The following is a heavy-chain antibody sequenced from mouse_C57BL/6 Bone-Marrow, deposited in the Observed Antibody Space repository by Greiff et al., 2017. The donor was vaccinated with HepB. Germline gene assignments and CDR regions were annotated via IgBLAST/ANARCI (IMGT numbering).Heavy chain of an antibody. CDR2: ISYDGSN. CDR1: GYSITSGYY. J-gene: IGHJ4*01. CDR3: ARDYYGSSYGYYYARDY. Sequence: EVKLLESGPGLVKPSQSLSLTCSVTGYSITSGYYWNWIRQFPGNKLEWMGYISYDGSNNYNPSLKNRISITRDTSKNQFFLKLNSVTTEDTATYYCARDYYGSSYGYYYARDYWGQGTSVTVSS. D-gene: IGHD1-1*01. V-gene: IGHV3-6*01.